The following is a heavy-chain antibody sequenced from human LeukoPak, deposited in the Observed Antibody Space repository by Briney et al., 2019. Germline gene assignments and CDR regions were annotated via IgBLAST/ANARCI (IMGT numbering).Heavy chain of an antibody. CDR3: ARHASYFYSSPYAD. Sequence: SETLSLTCTVSGGSISSSSYYWGWIRQPPGKGLEWIGSIYYSGSTYYNPSLKSRVTISVDTSKNQFSLKLSSVTAADTAVYYCARHASYFYSSPYADWGQGTLVTVSS. J-gene: IGHJ4*02. CDR1: GGSISSSSYY. D-gene: IGHD3-22*01. CDR2: IYYSGST. V-gene: IGHV4-39*01.